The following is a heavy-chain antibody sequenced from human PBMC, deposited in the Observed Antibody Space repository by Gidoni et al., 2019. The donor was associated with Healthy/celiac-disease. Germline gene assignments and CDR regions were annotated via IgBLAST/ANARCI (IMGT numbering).Heavy chain of an antibody. CDR3: ARGLNYYDSSGLVRFDP. CDR2: SIPILGIA. CDR1: GGTCSSHA. Sequence: QVQLVQAGAEGKKPGSSGKVSCRASGGTCSSHAISWVRQAPGQGLEWMGRSIPILGIANHAQKFQGRVTITADNSTSTAYMELSSLRSEDTAVYYCARGLNYYDSSGLVRFDPWGQGTLVTVSS. J-gene: IGHJ5*02. V-gene: IGHV1-69*09. D-gene: IGHD3-22*01.